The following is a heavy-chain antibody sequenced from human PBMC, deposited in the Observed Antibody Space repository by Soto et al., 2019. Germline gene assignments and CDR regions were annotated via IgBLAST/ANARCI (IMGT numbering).Heavy chain of an antibody. CDR3: AALPGPPKSKNGSDP. Sequence: QVHLVQSGVEVKTPGASVKVSCQASGYTFFTYDISWVRQAPGQGLEWMGWISTYSGDTKYAQKFQGRVTMTTDTPTTTAYLELRSLRPTDTPVNSCAALPGPPKSKNGSDPWGREPWSPSPQ. D-gene: IGHD2-15*01. V-gene: IGHV1-18*01. CDR2: ISTYSGDT. J-gene: IGHJ5*02. CDR1: GYTFFTYD.